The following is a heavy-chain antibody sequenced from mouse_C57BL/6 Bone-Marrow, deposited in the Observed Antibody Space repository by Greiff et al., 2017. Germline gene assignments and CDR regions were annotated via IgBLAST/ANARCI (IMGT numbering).Heavy chain of an antibody. CDR1: GYSITSGYY. Sequence: DVKLVESGPGLVKPSQSLSLTCSVTGYSITSGYYWNWIRQFPGNKLEWMGYLSYDGSNNYNPSLKNRISITRYTSKNQFFLKLNSVTTEDTATYYCARGYYGSSDYWGQGTTLTVSA. V-gene: IGHV3-6*01. CDR3: ARGYYGSSDY. J-gene: IGHJ2*01. CDR2: LSYDGSN. D-gene: IGHD1-1*01.